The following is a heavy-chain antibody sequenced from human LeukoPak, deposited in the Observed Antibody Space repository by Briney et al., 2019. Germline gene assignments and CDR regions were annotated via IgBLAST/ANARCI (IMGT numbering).Heavy chain of an antibody. CDR1: GFTFSSYA. CDR3: AKRGDCSSASCQYYHYYYMDV. V-gene: IGHV3-23*01. D-gene: IGHD2-2*01. CDR2: ISGSGGST. J-gene: IGHJ6*03. Sequence: GGSLRLSCAASGFTFSSYAMSWVRQAPGKGLEWVSAISGSGGSTYYADSVKGRFTISRDNSKNTLYLQMNSLRAEDTAVYYCAKRGDCSSASCQYYHYYYMDVWGKGTTVTVSS.